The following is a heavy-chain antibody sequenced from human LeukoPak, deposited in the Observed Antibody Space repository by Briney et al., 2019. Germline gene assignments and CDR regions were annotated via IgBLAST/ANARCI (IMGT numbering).Heavy chain of an antibody. CDR3: ARDWSMTTLDY. D-gene: IGHD4-17*01. CDR2: INPNSGGT. Sequence: ASVKVSCKASGYTFIGYYMHWLRQAPGQGLEWMGRINPNSGGTDYAQKFQGRVTMTRDTSISTAYLEFSSLRSDDTAVYYCARDWSMTTLDYWGQGTLVTVSS. CDR1: GYTFIGYY. J-gene: IGHJ4*02. V-gene: IGHV1-2*06.